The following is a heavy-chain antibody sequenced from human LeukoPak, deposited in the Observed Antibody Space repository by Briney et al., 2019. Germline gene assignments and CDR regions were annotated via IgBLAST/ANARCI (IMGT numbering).Heavy chain of an antibody. J-gene: IGHJ4*02. V-gene: IGHV3-20*04. CDR1: GFTFEDYG. Sequence: GVSLRLSCAASGFTFEDYGMSWVRQAPGKGLEWVSAINWNGGSTGYADSVKGRFTVSRDNSKNTLYLQMNSLRPEDTAVYYCAKAWPDTYYYDSTGYYYLDYWGQGTLVTVSS. D-gene: IGHD3-22*01. CDR3: AKAWPDTYYYDSTGYYYLDY. CDR2: INWNGGST.